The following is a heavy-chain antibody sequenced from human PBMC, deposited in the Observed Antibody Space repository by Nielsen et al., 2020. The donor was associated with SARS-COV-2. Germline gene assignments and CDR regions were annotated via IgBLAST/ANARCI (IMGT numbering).Heavy chain of an antibody. CDR2: IRTNTFRGIP. J-gene: IGHJ5*02. Sequence: GGSLPLSCTCSGFTFADLAMSWFRQTPGKALGWVGSIRTNTFRGIPEYAASVKARFTISRDDSKTIAYMPMNNLKSEDTAVYHCARFPYCGGDCPVSWFDPWGEGPLVTVSS. CDR1: GFTFADLA. V-gene: IGHV3-49*03. CDR3: ARFPYCGGDCPVSWFDP. D-gene: IGHD2-21*02.